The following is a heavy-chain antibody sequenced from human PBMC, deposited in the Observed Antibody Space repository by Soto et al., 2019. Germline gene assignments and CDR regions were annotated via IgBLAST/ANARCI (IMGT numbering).Heavy chain of an antibody. CDR3: ARSVPSDY. Sequence: PGGSLRLSCAASGFTFSSYSMSWVRQAPGKGLEWVSYISSSSSTIYYADSVKGRFTISRDNAKNSLYLQMKSLRDEDTAVYYCARSVPSDYWGQGTLLTVSS. J-gene: IGHJ4*02. CDR2: ISSSSSTI. CDR1: GFTFSSYS. V-gene: IGHV3-48*02. D-gene: IGHD6-6*01.